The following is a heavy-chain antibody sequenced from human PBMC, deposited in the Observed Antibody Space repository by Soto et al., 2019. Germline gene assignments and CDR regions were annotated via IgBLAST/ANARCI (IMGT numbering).Heavy chain of an antibody. CDR3: TTVGHSTGGVPC. D-gene: IGHD6-19*01. CDR1: GFTFSNAR. J-gene: IGHJ4*02. Sequence: PGGSLRLSCAASGFTFSNARMSWVRQAPGKGLEWVGRIKSKTDGGTTDYAAPVKGRFTISRDDSKSTLYLQMNSLKTDDTAVYYCTTVGHSTGGVPCWGQGTLVTVSS. CDR2: IKSKTDGGTT. V-gene: IGHV3-15*01.